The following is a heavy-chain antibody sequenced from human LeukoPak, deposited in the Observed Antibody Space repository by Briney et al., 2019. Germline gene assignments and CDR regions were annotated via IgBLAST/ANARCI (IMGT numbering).Heavy chain of an antibody. CDR1: GFTFSNYG. CDR2: IRYDGSNK. V-gene: IGHV3-30*02. CDR3: ARRAITSVYYYYMDV. J-gene: IGHJ6*03. Sequence: GGSLRLSCAASGFTFSNYGMHWVRQAPGKGLEWVAFIRYDGSNKYYADSVKGRFTISRDNSKNTLYLQMNSLRAEDTAVYYCARRAITSVYYYYMDVWGEGTTVTVSS. D-gene: IGHD3-16*01.